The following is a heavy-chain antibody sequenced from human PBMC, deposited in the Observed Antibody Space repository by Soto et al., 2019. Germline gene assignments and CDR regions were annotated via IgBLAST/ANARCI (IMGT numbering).Heavy chain of an antibody. CDR2: IYSGGST. Sequence: EVQLVESGGGLVQPGGSLRLSCAASGFTVSSNYMSWVRQAPGKGLEWVSVIYSGGSTYYADSVKGRFTISRHNSKNKLYLQMNSLRAEDTAVYYCARDNYYYYYMDVWGKGTTVTVSS. J-gene: IGHJ6*03. CDR1: GFTVSSNY. V-gene: IGHV3-53*04. CDR3: ARDNYYYYYMDV.